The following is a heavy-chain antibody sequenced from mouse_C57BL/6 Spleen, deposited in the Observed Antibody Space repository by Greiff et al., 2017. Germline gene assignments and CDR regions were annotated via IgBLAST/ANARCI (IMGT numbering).Heavy chain of an antibody. CDR3: ARSSYYCSSYWYFDV. Sequence: QVQLQQPGAELVRPGSSVKLSCKASGYTFTSYWMHWVKQRPIQGLEWIGNIDPSDSETHYNQKFKDKATLTVDKSSSTAYMQLSSLTSEDSAVYYCARSSYYCSSYWYFDVWGTGTTVTDSS. CDR1: GYTFTSYW. J-gene: IGHJ1*03. D-gene: IGHD1-1*01. CDR2: IDPSDSET. V-gene: IGHV1-52*01.